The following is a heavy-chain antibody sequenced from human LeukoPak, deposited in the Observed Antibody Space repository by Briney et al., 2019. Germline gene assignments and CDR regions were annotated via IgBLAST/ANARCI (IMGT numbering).Heavy chain of an antibody. CDR3: ARGPAAMGNPTDWFDP. V-gene: IGHV1-69*06. Sequence: ASVKLSCKASGGTFSSYAISWVRQAPGQGLEWMGGIIPTFGTANYEQKFQGRVTITADKSTSTAYMELSSLRSEDTAVYYCARGPAAMGNPTDWFDPWGQGTLVTVSS. CDR2: IIPTFGTA. CDR1: GGTFSSYA. D-gene: IGHD2-2*01. J-gene: IGHJ5*02.